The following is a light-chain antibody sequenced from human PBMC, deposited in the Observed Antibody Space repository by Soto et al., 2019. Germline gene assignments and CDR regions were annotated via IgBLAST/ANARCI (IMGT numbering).Light chain of an antibody. CDR2: GAS. V-gene: IGKV3-20*01. CDR3: QQYVSSPLP. J-gene: IGKJ4*01. CDR1: QSVSNNY. Sequence: EIVLTQSPGTLSLSPGEGATLSCRASQSVSNNYLAWYQQKPGQAPRLVISGASSRATAIPDRFSGSGSGTDFTLTISRLEPEDFAVYYCQQYVSSPLPFGGGTKVEIK.